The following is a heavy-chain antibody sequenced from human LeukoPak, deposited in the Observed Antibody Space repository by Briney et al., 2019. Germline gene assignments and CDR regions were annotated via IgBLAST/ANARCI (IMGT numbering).Heavy chain of an antibody. J-gene: IGHJ6*03. CDR1: GFMFGRLG. Sequence: PGRSLRLSCAASGFMFGRLGMQWVRQAPGEGLEWVALIWHDGSVKEYADSVKGRFTIYRDNSQNTLYLQMNSLRDEDTAVYYCAKEGDQFRGYLDAWGKGTTVTVSS. D-gene: IGHD3-16*01. CDR3: AKEGDQFRGYLDA. CDR2: IWHDGSVK. V-gene: IGHV3-33*06.